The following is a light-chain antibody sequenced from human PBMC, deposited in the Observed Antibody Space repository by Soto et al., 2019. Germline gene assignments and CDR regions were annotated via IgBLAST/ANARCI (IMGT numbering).Light chain of an antibody. CDR3: QQFGTSPKT. J-gene: IGKJ1*01. CDR2: GAS. CDR1: QSFSSSY. Sequence: EIGLTQSPGTLSFSPWERSTLSCRSSQSFSSSYLAWYQQKPGQAPRLLIYGASSRATGIPDGFSGSGSGTDFTLTISRLEPEDFAVYYCQQFGTSPKTFGQGTKVDIK. V-gene: IGKV3-20*01.